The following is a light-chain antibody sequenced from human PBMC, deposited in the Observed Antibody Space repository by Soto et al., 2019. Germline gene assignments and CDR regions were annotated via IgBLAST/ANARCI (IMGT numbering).Light chain of an antibody. J-gene: IGLJ2*01. CDR2: DNS. CDR1: KSNIGNNY. CDR3: GAWDDSLSAV. Sequence: QSVLTQPPSVSAAPGQKVTISCSGSKSNIGNNYVSWYQQLPGTAPKLLIYDNSKRPTGIPDRFSGSKSGTSATLGITGLQTGDEADYYCGAWDDSLSAVFGGGTKLT. V-gene: IGLV1-51*01.